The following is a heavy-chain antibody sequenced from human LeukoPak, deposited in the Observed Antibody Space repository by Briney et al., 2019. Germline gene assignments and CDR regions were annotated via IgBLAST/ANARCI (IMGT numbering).Heavy chain of an antibody. D-gene: IGHD7-27*01. J-gene: IGHJ3*02. CDR2: ISYDGSNK. V-gene: IGHV3-30*04. Sequence: PGRSLRLSCAASGFTFSSYAMHWVRQAPGKGLEWVAVISYDGSNKYYADSVKGRFTISRDNSKNTLYLQMNSLRAEDTAVYYCHLGDAFDIWGQGTMVTVSS. CDR1: GFTFSSYA. CDR3: HLGDAFDI.